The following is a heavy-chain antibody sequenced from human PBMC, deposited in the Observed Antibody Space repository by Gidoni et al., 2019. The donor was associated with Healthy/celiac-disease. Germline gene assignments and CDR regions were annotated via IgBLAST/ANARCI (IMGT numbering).Heavy chain of an antibody. D-gene: IGHD3-16*02. CDR2: INHSGST. J-gene: IGHJ4*02. CDR3: ARARGYVWGSYRYFDY. Sequence: QVQLQQWGAGLLKPSETLSLTCAVYGGSFSGYYWSWIRQPPGKGLAWIGEINHSGSTNYNPSLKSRVTISVDTSKNQFSLKLSSVTAADTAVYYCARARGYVWGSYRYFDYWGQGTLVTVSS. CDR1: GGSFSGYY. V-gene: IGHV4-34*01.